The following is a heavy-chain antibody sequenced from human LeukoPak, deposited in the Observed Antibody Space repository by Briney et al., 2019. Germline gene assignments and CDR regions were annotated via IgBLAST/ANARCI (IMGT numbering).Heavy chain of an antibody. Sequence: GGSLRLSCSASGFTFSTRPMHWVRQAPGKGLEYVSGRSANGGSTYYADSVKGRFIISRDNSKNTVYLQMSSLRPEDTAMYYCVNQVSGWVYWGQGTLVTVSS. D-gene: IGHD6-19*01. CDR2: RSANGGST. V-gene: IGHV3-64D*06. J-gene: IGHJ4*02. CDR1: GFTFSTRP. CDR3: VNQVSGWVY.